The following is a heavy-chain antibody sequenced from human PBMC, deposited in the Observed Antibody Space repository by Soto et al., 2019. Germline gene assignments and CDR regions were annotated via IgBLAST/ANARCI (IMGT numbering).Heavy chain of an antibody. CDR1: GDVVSSTDYF. J-gene: IGHJ4*01. Sequence: SETLSLTCIVPGDVVSSTDYFWSWIRQPPGKCLEWVGYIHNTGLTNYNPSLKSRVTISIDTSKNQFSLKLTSVTATDTAVYYCARNPSTTIIWEYFFDSWGHGTLVTVSS. CDR2: IHNTGLT. CDR3: ARNPSTTIIWEYFFDS. V-gene: IGHV4-61*08. D-gene: IGHD2-2*01.